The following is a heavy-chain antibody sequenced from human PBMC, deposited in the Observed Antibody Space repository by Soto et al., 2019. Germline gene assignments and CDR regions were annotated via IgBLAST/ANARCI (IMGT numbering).Heavy chain of an antibody. D-gene: IGHD2-15*01. CDR3: ARLEVAATYAEYFQH. CDR2: IIPILGIA. J-gene: IGHJ1*01. V-gene: IGHV1-69*02. Sequence: ASVKVSCKASGGTFSSYTISWVRQAPGQGLEWMGRIIPILGIANYAQKFQGRVTITADKSTSTAYMELSSLRSEDTAVYYCARLEVAATYAEYFQHWGQGTLVTVSS. CDR1: GGTFSSYT.